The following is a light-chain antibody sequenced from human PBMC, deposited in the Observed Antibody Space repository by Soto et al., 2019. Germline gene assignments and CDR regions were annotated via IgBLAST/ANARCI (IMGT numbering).Light chain of an antibody. Sequence: DIQMTQSPSSLSASVGDRVTITCRASQAITDYLAWYQQKPGQVPNLLIFAASTLQSGVPSRFSGSGSGTDFTLTISCLQSEDFATYYCQQYYSFPRTFGQGTKVDIK. V-gene: IGKV1-27*01. CDR3: QQYYSFPRT. CDR2: AAS. CDR1: QAITDY. J-gene: IGKJ1*01.